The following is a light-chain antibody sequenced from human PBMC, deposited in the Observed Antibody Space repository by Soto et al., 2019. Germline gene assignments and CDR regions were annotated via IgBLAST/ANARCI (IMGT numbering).Light chain of an antibody. CDR2: DAS. Sequence: DIQMTQSPPTLPAFVGDTVTITCRASQSVSSWLAWYQQKPGTAPNLLIYDASSLASGVPSRFSGSGSGTKFTLTIRSLQPDDFATYYCQQYISFPKTFGPGTKVDIK. J-gene: IGKJ1*01. V-gene: IGKV1-5*01. CDR1: QSVSSW. CDR3: QQYISFPKT.